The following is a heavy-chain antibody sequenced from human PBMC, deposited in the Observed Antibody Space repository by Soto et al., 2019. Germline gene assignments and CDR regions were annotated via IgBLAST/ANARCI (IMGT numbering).Heavy chain of an antibody. V-gene: IGHV4-59*01. CDR2: IYDSGST. D-gene: IGHD2-15*01. Sequence: QVQLQESGPGLVKPSETVSLTCTVSGGSISSYYWSWIRQPPGKGLEWMGYIYDSGSTNYNPSLESRVTQSVDTSETQSTLKLSSVTATDTAMYSCAGTRGYCSGGSCPTVVDYWGQGTLVTVSS. J-gene: IGHJ4*02. CDR3: AGTRGYCSGGSCPTVVDY. CDR1: GGSISSYY.